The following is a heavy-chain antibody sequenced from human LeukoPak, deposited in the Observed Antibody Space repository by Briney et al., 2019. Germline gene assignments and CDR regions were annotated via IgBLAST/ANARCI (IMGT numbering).Heavy chain of an antibody. Sequence: GRSLRLSCAASGFTFSSYGMHWVRQAPGKGLEWVAVISYDGSNKYYADSVKGRFTISRDNSKNTLYLQMNSLRAEDTAVYYCARDLYGDYSIGYWGQGTLVTVSS. J-gene: IGHJ4*02. D-gene: IGHD4-17*01. CDR1: GFTFSSYG. V-gene: IGHV3-30*03. CDR2: ISYDGSNK. CDR3: ARDLYGDYSIGY.